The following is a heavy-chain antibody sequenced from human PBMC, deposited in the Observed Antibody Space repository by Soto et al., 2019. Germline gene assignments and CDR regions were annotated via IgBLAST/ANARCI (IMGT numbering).Heavy chain of an antibody. V-gene: IGHV4-59*08. CDR3: ASRPTSGSSSPFDY. J-gene: IGHJ4*02. CDR1: GASISSYY. CDR2: IYYSGST. Sequence: QVQLQEAGPGLVRPSETLSLTCTVSGASISSYYWSWLRQPPGKGLEWIGYIYYSGSTNYNPSPKSRVTISLDTSKKQFSLKLSSMTAADTAVYYCASRPTSGSSSPFDYWGQGTLVTVSS. D-gene: IGHD6-6*01.